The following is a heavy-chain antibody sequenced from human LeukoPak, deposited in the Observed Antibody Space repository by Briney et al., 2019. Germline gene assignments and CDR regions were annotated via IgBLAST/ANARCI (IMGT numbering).Heavy chain of an antibody. CDR2: IYYSGST. D-gene: IGHD6-19*01. Sequence: SETLSLTCTVSGGSVSSGSYYWSWNRQPPGKGLEWIGYIYYSGSTNYNPSLKSRVTISVDTSKNQFSLKLSSVTAADTAVYYCARRTYSSGWSNFDYWGQGTLVTVSS. V-gene: IGHV4-61*01. CDR1: GGSVSSGSYY. CDR3: ARRTYSSGWSNFDY. J-gene: IGHJ4*02.